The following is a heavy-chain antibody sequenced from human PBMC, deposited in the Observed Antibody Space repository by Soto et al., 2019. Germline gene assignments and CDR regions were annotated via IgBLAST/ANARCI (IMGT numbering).Heavy chain of an antibody. D-gene: IGHD2-15*01. J-gene: IGHJ6*02. CDR3: ARVYCSGGSCYSLGPLYYYYGMDV. Sequence: PGGSLRLSCAASGFTFSSYAMHWVRQAPGKGLEWVAVISYDGSNKYYADSVKGRFTISRDNSKNTLYLQMNSLRAEDTAVYYCARVYCSGGSCYSLGPLYYYYGMDVWGQGTTVTVSS. V-gene: IGHV3-30-3*01. CDR2: ISYDGSNK. CDR1: GFTFSSYA.